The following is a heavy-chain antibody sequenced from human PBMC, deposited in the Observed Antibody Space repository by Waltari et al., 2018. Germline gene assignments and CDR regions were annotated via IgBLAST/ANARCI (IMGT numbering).Heavy chain of an antibody. V-gene: IGHV3-21*02. CDR1: GFIFSVYT. J-gene: IGHJ6*02. CDR2: SSRSSKYI. D-gene: IGHD3-10*01. CDR3: ARDWWVRAGIYYYRGFDV. Sequence: EEKLAESGGGLVKPGGSLRLSCGASGFIFSVYTLNWVRQAPGKGLGWVSESSRSSKYIYYADSVKDRFTISRDNAANSVFLQMDSRRIEDTALYFCARDWWVRAGIYYYRGFDVWGPGTTVTVSS.